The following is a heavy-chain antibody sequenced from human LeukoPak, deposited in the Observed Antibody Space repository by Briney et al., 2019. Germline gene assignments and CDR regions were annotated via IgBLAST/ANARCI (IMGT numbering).Heavy chain of an antibody. CDR3: ARGRDRSKSGDH. D-gene: IGHD5-24*01. CDR2: IHPSEGF. J-gene: IGHJ4*02. Sequence: SETLSLTCDVYGGSCDDYYCSWIRQPPGKGLEWIGEIHPSEGFYYNSSLVSRVTISIDPSKTHFSLRLASVTAADTAFYYCARGRDRSKSGDHWGQGSLVTVSS. V-gene: IGHV4-34*01. CDR1: GGSCDDYY.